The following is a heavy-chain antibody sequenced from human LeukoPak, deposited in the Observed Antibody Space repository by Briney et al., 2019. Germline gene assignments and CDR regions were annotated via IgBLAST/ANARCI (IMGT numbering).Heavy chain of an antibody. Sequence: SETLSLTCAVSGYSISSGYYWGWIRQPPGKGLEWIGSIYHSGSTYYNPSLKSRVTISVDTSKNQFSLKLSSVTAADTAVYYCARDPYYDILTGYFEGHDYWGQGTLVTVSS. CDR1: GYSISSGYY. D-gene: IGHD3-9*01. V-gene: IGHV4-38-2*02. J-gene: IGHJ4*02. CDR2: IYHSGST. CDR3: ARDPYYDILTGYFEGHDY.